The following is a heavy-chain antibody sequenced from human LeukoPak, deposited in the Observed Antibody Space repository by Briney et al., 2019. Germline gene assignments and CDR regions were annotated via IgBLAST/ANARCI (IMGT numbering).Heavy chain of an antibody. CDR3: ARDLEYSSSSAIRGWFDP. CDR2: IIPIFGTA. CDR1: GGTFTSYA. V-gene: IGHV1-69*05. Sequence: ASAKVSCKASGGTFTSYAISWVRQAPGQGLEWMGRIIPIFGTANYAQKFQGRVTITTDESTSTAYMELSSLRSEDTAVYYCARDLEYSSSSAIRGWFDPWGQGTLVTVSS. J-gene: IGHJ5*02. D-gene: IGHD6-6*01.